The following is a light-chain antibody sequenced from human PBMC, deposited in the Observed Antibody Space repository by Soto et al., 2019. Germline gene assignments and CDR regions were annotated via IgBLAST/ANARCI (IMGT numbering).Light chain of an antibody. CDR2: EGN. CDR1: SSDVGSYNL. CDR3: CSFAGSNTFV. V-gene: IGLV2-23*03. Sequence: QAMLAKSASVSGSPGQSITLSCTGTSSDVGSYNLVSWYQQHPGKAPKLMIYEGNKRPSGVSNRFSGSKSGNTASLTISGLQAEDEADYYCCSFAGSNTFVFGTGTKVTVL. J-gene: IGLJ1*01.